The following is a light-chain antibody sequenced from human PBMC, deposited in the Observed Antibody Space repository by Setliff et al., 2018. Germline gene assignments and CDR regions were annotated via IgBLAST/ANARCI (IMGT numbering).Light chain of an antibody. CDR1: SSDVGGYNY. Sequence: SALTQPPSASGSPGQSVTISCTGTSSDVGGYNYVSWYQQHPGKAPKLMIYGVSKRPSGVPDRFSGSKSGNTASLTVSGLQAEDEADYYCSSYAGSNNPYVFGTGTKVTVL. CDR2: GVS. CDR3: SSYAGSNNPYV. V-gene: IGLV2-8*01. J-gene: IGLJ1*01.